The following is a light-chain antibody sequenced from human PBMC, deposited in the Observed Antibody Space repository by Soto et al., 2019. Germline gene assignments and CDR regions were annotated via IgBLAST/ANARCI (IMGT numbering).Light chain of an antibody. Sequence: SYELTQPPSVSVSPGQTASITCSGDKLGDKYACWYQQSPGQPPVLVIYQDSIRPSGIPERFSGSNSGNTATLTISGTQAADEADYYCQAWDSSTVVFGGGTKLTVL. CDR2: QDS. V-gene: IGLV3-1*01. CDR3: QAWDSSTVV. J-gene: IGLJ2*01. CDR1: KLGDKY.